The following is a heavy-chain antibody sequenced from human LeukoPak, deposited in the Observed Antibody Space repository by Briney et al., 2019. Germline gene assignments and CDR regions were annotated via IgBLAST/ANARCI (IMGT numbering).Heavy chain of an antibody. J-gene: IGHJ4*02. D-gene: IGHD2-8*02. Sequence: AASVKVSCKASGYTFTSYDINWVRQATGQGLEWMGWMNPNSGNTGYAQKFQGRVTMTRNTSISTAYMELNSLRAEDTAIYYCATYRQVLLPFESWGQGTLVTVSS. CDR3: ATYRQVLLPFES. CDR1: GYTFTSYD. V-gene: IGHV1-8*01. CDR2: MNPNSGNT.